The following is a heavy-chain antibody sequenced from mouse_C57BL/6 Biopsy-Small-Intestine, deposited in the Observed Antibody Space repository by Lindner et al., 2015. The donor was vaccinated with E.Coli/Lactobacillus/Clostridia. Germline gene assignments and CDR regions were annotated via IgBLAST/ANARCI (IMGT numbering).Heavy chain of an antibody. J-gene: IGHJ2*01. CDR1: GYTFTNYD. CDR2: IYPRDGRT. CDR3: ARWLPFDY. V-gene: IGHV1-85*01. D-gene: IGHD2-2*01. Sequence: VQLQESGPELVKPGASVKLSCKASGYTFTNYDINWVKQRPGQGLEWIGWIYPRDGRTKYNEKFKGKATLTVDTSSNTAYMELHSLTSEDSAVYFCARWLPFDYWGQGTTLTVSS.